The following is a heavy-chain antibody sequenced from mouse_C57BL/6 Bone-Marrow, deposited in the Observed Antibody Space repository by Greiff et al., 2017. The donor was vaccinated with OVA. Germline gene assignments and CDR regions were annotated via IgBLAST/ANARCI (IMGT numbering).Heavy chain of an antibody. Sequence: EVQRVESGAELVRPGASVKLSCTASGFNIKDDYMHWVKQRPEQGLEWIGWIDPENGDTEYASKFQGKATITADTSSNTAYLQLSSLTSEDTAVYYCTTPIYYGFAYWGQGTLVTVSA. CDR3: TTPIYYGFAY. CDR1: GFNIKDDY. CDR2: IDPENGDT. D-gene: IGHD2-1*01. V-gene: IGHV14-4*01. J-gene: IGHJ3*01.